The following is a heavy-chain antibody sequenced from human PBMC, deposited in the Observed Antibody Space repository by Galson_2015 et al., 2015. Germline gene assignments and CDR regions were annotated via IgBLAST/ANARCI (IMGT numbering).Heavy chain of an antibody. D-gene: IGHD3-22*01. Sequence: SLRLSCAASGFTFSSYGMHWVRQAPGKGLEWVAVIWYDGSNKYYADSVKGRFTISRDNSKNTLYLQMNSLRAEDTAVYYCARDTPYYYDRDDAFDIWGQGTMVTVSS. V-gene: IGHV3-33*01. CDR2: IWYDGSNK. J-gene: IGHJ3*02. CDR1: GFTFSSYG. CDR3: ARDTPYYYDRDDAFDI.